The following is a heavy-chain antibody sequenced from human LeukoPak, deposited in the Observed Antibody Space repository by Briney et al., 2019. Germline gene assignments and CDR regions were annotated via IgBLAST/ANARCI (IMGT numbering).Heavy chain of an antibody. V-gene: IGHV3-48*04. J-gene: IGHJ4*02. Sequence: PGGTLRLSCRASGFTFNSYGMSWVRQSPGKGLEWISYISISGSTIYYADSVKGRFTISRDNAKNSLYLQMNSLRAEDTAVYYCARESLPLSVVVADPFDSWGQGTLVTVSS. CDR3: ARESLPLSVVVADPFDS. CDR2: ISISGSTI. CDR1: GFTFNSYG. D-gene: IGHD2-15*01.